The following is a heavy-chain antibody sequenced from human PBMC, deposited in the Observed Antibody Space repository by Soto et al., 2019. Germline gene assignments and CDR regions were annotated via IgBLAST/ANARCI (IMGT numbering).Heavy chain of an antibody. Sequence: PSETLSLTCPFSGDSVTSHYLTWTRQSPEKGLEWIGEMYYTGISHYNPSLKSRVTMSVDRSKNQFSLNLSSVTAADTAVYYCARVPGIVGATHFDYWGQGTLVTVSS. D-gene: IGHD1-26*01. CDR3: ARVPGIVGATHFDY. J-gene: IGHJ4*02. CDR2: MYYTGIS. V-gene: IGHV4-59*02. CDR1: GDSVTSHY.